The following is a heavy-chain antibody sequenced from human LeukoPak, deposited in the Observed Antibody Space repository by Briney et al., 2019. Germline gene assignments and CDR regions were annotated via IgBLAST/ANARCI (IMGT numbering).Heavy chain of an antibody. CDR1: GFTFDDYA. J-gene: IGHJ4*02. CDR2: IIWNGGRT. Sequence: PAGGSLRLSCAASGFTFDDYAMHWVRQAPGEGLEWVSDIIWNGGRTGYADSVKGRFTISRDNAKNSLYLQMNNLRPEDTALYYCAKASGYSFGHFDYWGQGTLVTVSS. V-gene: IGHV3-9*01. D-gene: IGHD5-18*01. CDR3: AKASGYSFGHFDY.